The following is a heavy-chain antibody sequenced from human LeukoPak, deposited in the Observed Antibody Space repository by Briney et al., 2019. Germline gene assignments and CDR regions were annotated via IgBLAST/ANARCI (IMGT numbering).Heavy chain of an antibody. CDR1: GFTVSSNY. CDR3: ARDRIVDYREDAFDI. D-gene: IGHD1-26*01. J-gene: IGHJ3*02. Sequence: PGGSLRLSCAASGFTVSSNYMSWVHQAPGKGLEWVSVIYSGGSTYYADSVKGRFTISRDNSKNTLYLQMNSLRAEDTAVYYCARDRIVDYREDAFDIRGQGTMVTVSS. V-gene: IGHV3-53*01. CDR2: IYSGGST.